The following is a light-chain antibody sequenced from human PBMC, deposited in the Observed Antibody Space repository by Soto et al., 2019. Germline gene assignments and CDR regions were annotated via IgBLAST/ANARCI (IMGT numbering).Light chain of an antibody. Sequence: QTVVTQPPSASETPGQRVTISCSGGNSNIGGDTVNWYQKLPGTAPKLLIYNNDQRPSGVPDRFSGSKSGTSACLAISGLQSEDEAHYYCATWDDSLNAVVFGGGTKLTVL. CDR1: NSNIGGDT. V-gene: IGLV1-44*01. J-gene: IGLJ2*01. CDR3: ATWDDSLNAVV. CDR2: NND.